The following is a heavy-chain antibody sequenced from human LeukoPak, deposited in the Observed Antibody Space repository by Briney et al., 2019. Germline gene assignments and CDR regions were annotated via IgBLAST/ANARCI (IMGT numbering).Heavy chain of an antibody. J-gene: IGHJ4*02. CDR2: IYNSGST. D-gene: IGHD6-13*01. Sequence: SETLSLTCTVSGGSISSYYWSWIRQPAGKGLEWIGHIYNSGSTNYNPSLKGRVTMSVATSKNQFSLHLSSVTAADTAVYYCARDNVYSSSWYLDYWGQGTLVTVSS. CDR3: ARDNVYSSSWYLDY. V-gene: IGHV4-4*07. CDR1: GGSISSYY.